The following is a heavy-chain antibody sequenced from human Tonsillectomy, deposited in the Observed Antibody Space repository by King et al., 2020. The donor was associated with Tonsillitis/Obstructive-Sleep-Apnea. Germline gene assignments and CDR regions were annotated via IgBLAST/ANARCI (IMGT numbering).Heavy chain of an antibody. V-gene: IGHV3-30*01. CDR2: ISKDGSRK. D-gene: IGHD2-21*02. Sequence: VQLVESGGGVVQPGGSLRLSCAASGFTLSSYAMHWVRQAPGKGLEGVAVISKDGSRKYHADSVKGRFTASRDNAENTLYLQVNSLRAEDTAVYYCARDVTSSFAFDIWGQGTMVTVSS. CDR3: ARDVTSSFAFDI. CDR1: GFTLSSYA. J-gene: IGHJ3*02.